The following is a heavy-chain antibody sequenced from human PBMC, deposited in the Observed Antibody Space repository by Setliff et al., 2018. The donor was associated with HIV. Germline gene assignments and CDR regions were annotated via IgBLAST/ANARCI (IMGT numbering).Heavy chain of an antibody. D-gene: IGHD3-22*01. CDR1: GFSFGAYA. CDR2: MSGSGDTT. J-gene: IGHJ4*02. Sequence: PGGSLRLSCAASGFSFGAYAMSWVRQAPGKGLEWVSVMSGSGDTTYYADSVKGRFTISRDNSKNTVYLQMNSLRAGDTAVYYCAKTFYYDSSGNHNFEYWGQGTLVTVSS. V-gene: IGHV3-23*01. CDR3: AKTFYYDSSGNHNFEY.